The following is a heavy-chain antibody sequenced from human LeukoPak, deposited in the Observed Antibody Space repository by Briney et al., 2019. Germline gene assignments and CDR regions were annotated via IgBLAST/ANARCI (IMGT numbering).Heavy chain of an antibody. CDR3: ARVLNYGSVPYYFDY. J-gene: IGHJ4*02. V-gene: IGHV4-30-4*01. CDR1: SGSIDGGRYS. CDR2: IYYSGNT. Sequence: SQTLSLTGTGSSGSIDGGRYSWSWIRPPPGKGLGGIGYIYYSGNTDYSPSLNGRAIITVDTSNNPFSLKLSSVTAAATSVYCCARVLNYGSVPYYFDYWGQGTLVTVSS. D-gene: IGHD3-10*01.